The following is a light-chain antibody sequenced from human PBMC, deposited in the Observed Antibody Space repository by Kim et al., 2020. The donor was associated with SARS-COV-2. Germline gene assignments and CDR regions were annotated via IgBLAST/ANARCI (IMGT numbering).Light chain of an antibody. CDR1: QSVSSK. V-gene: IGKV3-15*01. CDR3: QQYNNWPPFT. CDR2: GAS. J-gene: IGKJ3*01. Sequence: SPGERATLPCRASQSVSSKLAWYQQKPGQAPRLLIYGASTRATGIPARFSGSGSGTEFTLTISTLQSEDFAVYYCQQYNNWPPFTFGPGTKVDIK.